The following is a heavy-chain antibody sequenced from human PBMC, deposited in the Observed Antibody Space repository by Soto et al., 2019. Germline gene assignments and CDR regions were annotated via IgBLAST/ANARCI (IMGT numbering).Heavy chain of an antibody. Sequence: GGSVRLSCAASGFMFSTTDMSWVRQAPGKGLEWVTTIEGSGAITYYADSVKGRFIISRDNSRNTVYLQMDSLTADDTAVYYCVKNSGWFNTWGQGTLVTVSS. CDR1: GFMFSTTD. V-gene: IGHV3-23*01. J-gene: IGHJ5*02. CDR2: IEGSGAIT. D-gene: IGHD3-10*01. CDR3: VKNSGWFNT.